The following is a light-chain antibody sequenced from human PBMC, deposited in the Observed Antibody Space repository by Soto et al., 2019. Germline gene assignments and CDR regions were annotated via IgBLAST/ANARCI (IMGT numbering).Light chain of an antibody. CDR1: QSISSW. CDR3: QQYENLPT. Sequence: DIPMTPSPATLSASLGDRVTIXXRASQSISSWLAWYQQQPGRAPQLLISDASNLEAGVPSRFRGSGSGTDFTFTISRLQPEDIATYYCQQYENLPTFGQGTRLEIK. V-gene: IGKV1-33*01. CDR2: DAS. J-gene: IGKJ5*01.